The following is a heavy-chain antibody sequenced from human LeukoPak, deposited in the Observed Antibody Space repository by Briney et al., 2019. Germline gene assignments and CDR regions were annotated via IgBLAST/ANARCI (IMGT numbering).Heavy chain of an antibody. CDR3: ASRRGY. V-gene: IGHV3-9*01. Sequence: GGSLRLSCAASGFTFDDYAMHWVRQAPGKGLGWVSGISWNSGSIGYADSVKGRFTISRDNAKNSLYLQMNSLRAEDTALYYCASRRGYWGQGTLVTVSS. CDR1: GFTFDDYA. J-gene: IGHJ4*02. CDR2: ISWNSGSI.